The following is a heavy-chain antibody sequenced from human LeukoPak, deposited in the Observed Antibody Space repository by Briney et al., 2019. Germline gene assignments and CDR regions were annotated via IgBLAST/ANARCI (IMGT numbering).Heavy chain of an antibody. D-gene: IGHD3-10*01. CDR2: IKQDGSEK. J-gene: IGHJ4*02. Sequence: PGGSLRLSCAASGFTFSSYAMSWVRQAPGKGLEWVANIKQDGSEKYYVDSVKGRFTISRDNAKNSLYLQMNSLRAEGTAVYYCARVSRLTWFGELLLDYWGQGTLVTVSS. CDR3: ARVSRLTWFGELLLDY. V-gene: IGHV3-7*01. CDR1: GFTFSSYA.